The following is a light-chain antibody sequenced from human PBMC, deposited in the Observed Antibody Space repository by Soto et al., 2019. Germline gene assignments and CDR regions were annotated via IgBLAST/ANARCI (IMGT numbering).Light chain of an antibody. CDR1: QSVDSSY. CDR2: GAS. V-gene: IGKV3-20*01. Sequence: EIVLTQSPGTLSLSPGERATLSCRASQSVDSSYLAWYQQKPGQAPRLLIYGASSRATGIPDRFSGSGSGTDFTLTISRLEPEDFAVYYCQQYASSVMYTFGQGTKLEIK. CDR3: QQYASSVMYT. J-gene: IGKJ2*01.